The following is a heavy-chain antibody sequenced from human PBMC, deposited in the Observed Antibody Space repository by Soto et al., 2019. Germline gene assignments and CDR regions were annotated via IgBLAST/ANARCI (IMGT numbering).Heavy chain of an antibody. CDR3: AKDRVRTPNGADSFDV. Sequence: ASVKVSCKASGYAFGAYYIYWVRQAPGQGLEWMGYINPHGGGARYVQEFRDRLTITTDTPKDIAYMELRSLTSDDTAIYYCAKDRVRTPNGADSFDVWGQGTSVTVSS. CDR1: GYAFGAYY. CDR2: INPHGGGA. D-gene: IGHD2-8*01. J-gene: IGHJ3*01. V-gene: IGHV1-2*02.